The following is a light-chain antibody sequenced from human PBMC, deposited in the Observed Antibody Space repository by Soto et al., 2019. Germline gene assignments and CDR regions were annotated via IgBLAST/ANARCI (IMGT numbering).Light chain of an antibody. J-gene: IGKJ1*01. Sequence: DIQMTQSPSTLSASVGDRVTITCRASQSISSYLNWYQQKPGKAPKLLIYAASSLQSGVPSRFSGSGSETDFTLTISSLQPEDFATYACQQSYSTTWTVGQGTKVDIK. CDR2: AAS. CDR1: QSISSY. CDR3: QQSYSTTWT. V-gene: IGKV1-39*01.